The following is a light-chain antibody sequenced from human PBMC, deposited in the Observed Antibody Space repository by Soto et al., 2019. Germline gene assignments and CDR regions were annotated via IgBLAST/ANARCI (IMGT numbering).Light chain of an antibody. CDR1: QSISSW. CDR3: QQYNSYSGYT. CDR2: KAS. J-gene: IGKJ2*01. Sequence: DIQMTQSPSTLSASVGDRVTITCRASQSISSWLAWYQQKPGKAPNLLIYKASSLESGVPSRFSGSGSGTEFTLTISSLQTDDFATYYCQQYNSYSGYTFGQGTKLEIK. V-gene: IGKV1-5*03.